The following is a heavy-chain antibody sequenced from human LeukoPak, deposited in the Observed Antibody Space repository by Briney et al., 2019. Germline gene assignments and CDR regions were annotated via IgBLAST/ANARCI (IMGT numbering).Heavy chain of an antibody. CDR3: ATDSYSSNNLDY. Sequence: ASVKVSCKASGYTFTSYYMHWVRQAPGQGLEWMGIINPSGGSTSYAQKFQGRVTMTRDTSTSTAYMELSRLRADDTALYYCATDSYSSNNLDYWGQGTLVTVSS. CDR1: GYTFTSYY. D-gene: IGHD6-13*01. J-gene: IGHJ4*02. V-gene: IGHV1-46*01. CDR2: INPSGGST.